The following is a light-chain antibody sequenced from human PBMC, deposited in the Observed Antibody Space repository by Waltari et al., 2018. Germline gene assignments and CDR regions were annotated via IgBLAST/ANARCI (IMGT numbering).Light chain of an antibody. CDR3: CSYVGGTSWV. Sequence: QSALTQPASVSGSPGQSISISCTGSSSDVGNFLLLSWYQHHPGKAPKVIIYEGNKRPSGLSDRFSGSQSGNTASLTISGLQPDDEADYYCCSYVGGTSWVFGGGTKLTVL. J-gene: IGLJ3*02. CDR1: SSDVGNFLL. V-gene: IGLV2-23*01. CDR2: EGN.